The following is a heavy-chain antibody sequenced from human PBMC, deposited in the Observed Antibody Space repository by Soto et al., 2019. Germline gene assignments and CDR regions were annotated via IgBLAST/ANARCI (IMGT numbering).Heavy chain of an antibody. CDR3: ARDGDCSSTSCYLPSYGMDV. J-gene: IGHJ6*02. D-gene: IGHD2-2*01. CDR1: GFTFSDYY. Sequence: GGSLRLSCTASGFTFSDYYVSWIRQSPGKGLEWIAYISANSVYIKYADSVKGRFTISRDNAKNSLYLQMNSLRAEDTAVYYWARDGDCSSTSCYLPSYGMDVWGQGTTVTVSS. V-gene: IGHV3-11*06. CDR2: ISANSVYI.